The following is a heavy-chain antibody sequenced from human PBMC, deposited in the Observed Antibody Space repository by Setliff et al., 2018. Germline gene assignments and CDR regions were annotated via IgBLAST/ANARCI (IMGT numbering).Heavy chain of an antibody. CDR2: IYYSGNT. J-gene: IGHJ4*02. CDR3: ARGYYNFLSGYYTPYYFDY. CDR1: GGSIRSYY. Sequence: SETLSLTCTVSGGSIRSYYWSWIRQPPGKGLEWIGYIYYSGNTNYNPSLKSRVTISVDTSKNQFSLKLSSVTAADTAVYFCARGYYNFLSGYYTPYYFDYWGQGTLVT. D-gene: IGHD3-3*01. V-gene: IGHV4-59*01.